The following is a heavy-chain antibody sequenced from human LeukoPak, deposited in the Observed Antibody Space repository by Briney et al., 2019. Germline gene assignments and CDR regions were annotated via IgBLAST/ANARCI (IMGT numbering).Heavy chain of an antibody. V-gene: IGHV1-2*02. Sequence: ASVKVSCKASGYTFTGYYMHWVRQAPGQGLEWMGWINPNSGGTNYAQKFQGRVTMTRDTSISTAYMELSRLRSDDTAVYYCIATYYDFWSGYYAEYFQHWGQGTLVAVSS. CDR1: GYTFTGYY. CDR2: INPNSGGT. CDR3: IATYYDFWSGYYAEYFQH. D-gene: IGHD3-3*01. J-gene: IGHJ1*01.